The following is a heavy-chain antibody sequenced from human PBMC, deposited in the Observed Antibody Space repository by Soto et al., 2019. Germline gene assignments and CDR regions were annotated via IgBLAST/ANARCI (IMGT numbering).Heavy chain of an antibody. CDR3: AKDNVVTMIVVVITGLDY. CDR2: ISCSGGST. CDR1: GFTFSSYG. D-gene: IGHD3-22*01. J-gene: IGHJ4*02. V-gene: IGHV3-23*01. Sequence: GGSLRLSCAASGFTFSSYGMHWVRQAPGKGLEWVSAISCSGGSTYYADSVKGRFTISRDNSKNTLYLQMNSLRAEDTAVYYCAKDNVVTMIVVVITGLDYWGQGTLVTVSS.